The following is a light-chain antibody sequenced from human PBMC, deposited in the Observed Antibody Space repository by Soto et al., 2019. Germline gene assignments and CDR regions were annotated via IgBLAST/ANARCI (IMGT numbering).Light chain of an antibody. V-gene: IGKV3-20*01. J-gene: IGKJ5*01. CDR1: QSVSSG. CDR2: GAH. Sequence: IGMTQAPTTLSGSPGERAHPPRRAGQSVSSGLAWYQQKPGQTPRLLISGAHNRAPGIPDRFSGSESGTDFTLRISRLEPEDFAVYYCQQYGSSPRTFGQGTRLEIK. CDR3: QQYGSSPRT.